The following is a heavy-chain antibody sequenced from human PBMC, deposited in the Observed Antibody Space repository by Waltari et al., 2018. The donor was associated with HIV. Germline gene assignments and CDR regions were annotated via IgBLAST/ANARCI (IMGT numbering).Heavy chain of an antibody. D-gene: IGHD6-13*01. J-gene: IGHJ6*02. CDR2: IYHSGKT. Sequence: VQLQESGPGLVKPSETLSVTCSVSGGSITSGGYYWSWIRQPPGKGLEWIGHIYHSGKTFDNPSLRSRLSISVDTSKNQFSLEVRSVTAADTAVYYCAKTRGAAGTDYYGMDVWGQGTTVSVSS. CDR1: GGSITSGGYY. CDR3: AKTRGAAGTDYYGMDV. V-gene: IGHV4-31*03.